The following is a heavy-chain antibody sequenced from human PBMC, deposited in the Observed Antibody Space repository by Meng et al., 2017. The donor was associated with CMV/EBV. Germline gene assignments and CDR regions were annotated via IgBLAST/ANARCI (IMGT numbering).Heavy chain of an antibody. V-gene: IGHV4-39*07. CDR2: IYYSGST. J-gene: IGHJ5*02. CDR1: GGSISSSSYY. D-gene: IGHD3-22*01. CDR3: ARGVVTMIVVYDP. Sequence: QWPLQESGPGLVKPSETLSLACTVSGGSISSSSYYWGWIRQPPGKGLEWIGSIYYSGSTYYNPSLKSRVTISVDTSKNQFSLKLSSVTAADTAVYYCARGVVTMIVVYDPWGQGTLVTVSS.